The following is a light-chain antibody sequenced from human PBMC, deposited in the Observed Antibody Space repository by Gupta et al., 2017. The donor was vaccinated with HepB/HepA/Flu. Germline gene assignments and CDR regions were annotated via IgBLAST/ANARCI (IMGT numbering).Light chain of an antibody. CDR2: SND. J-gene: IGLJ2*01. V-gene: IGLV1-44*01. CDR1: SSNIGSNT. Sequence: QSVLPHPPSASGTPGQRVTVSCSGSSSNIGSNTVQWYQQLPGTAPKLLIFSNDKRPSGVPDRCSGSKSGTSASLAISGLQSEDEADYYCAAWDDSMNGVVFGGGTMLTVL. CDR3: AAWDDSMNGVV.